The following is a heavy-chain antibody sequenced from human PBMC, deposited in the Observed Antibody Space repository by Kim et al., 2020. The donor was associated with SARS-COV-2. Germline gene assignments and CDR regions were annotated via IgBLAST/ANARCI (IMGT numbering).Heavy chain of an antibody. J-gene: IGHJ4*02. Sequence: GGSLRLSCAASGFTASSSYMNWVRQAPGKGLEWVSVNYNGGTTHYADSVKGRFTISRDNSKNTLYLQMNSLRAEDTAVYYCVVRYYDSSGYYSYYFDYWGQGTLVTVSS. CDR1: GFTASSSY. V-gene: IGHV3-66*02. D-gene: IGHD3-22*01. CDR3: VVRYYDSSGYYSYYFDY. CDR2: NYNGGTT.